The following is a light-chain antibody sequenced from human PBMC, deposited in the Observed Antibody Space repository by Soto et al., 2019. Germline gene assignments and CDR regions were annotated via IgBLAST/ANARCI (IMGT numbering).Light chain of an antibody. CDR2: GNH. CDR3: AAWDDRLNGVV. CDR1: SFNIGSNY. J-gene: IGLJ2*01. V-gene: IGLV1-47*02. Sequence: QSALTQPPSASGTPGQTVTISCSGSSFNIGSNYVYWYQQLPGTAPKLLIFGNHQRPSGVPDRFSGSKSGTSASLAISGLRSEDEVDYYCAAWDDRLNGVVFGGGTKLTVL.